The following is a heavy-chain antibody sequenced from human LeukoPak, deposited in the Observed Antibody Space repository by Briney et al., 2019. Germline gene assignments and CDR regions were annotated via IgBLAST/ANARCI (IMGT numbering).Heavy chain of an antibody. D-gene: IGHD3-9*01. CDR2: IIPIFGTA. Sequence: SVKVSCKASGGTFSSYAISWVRQAPGQGLEWMGGIIPIFGTASYAQKLQGRVTITADESTSTAYMELSSLRSEDTAVYYCARDHANYDILTGGNWFDPWGQGTLVTVSS. CDR3: ARDHANYDILTGGNWFDP. J-gene: IGHJ5*02. CDR1: GGTFSSYA. V-gene: IGHV1-69*13.